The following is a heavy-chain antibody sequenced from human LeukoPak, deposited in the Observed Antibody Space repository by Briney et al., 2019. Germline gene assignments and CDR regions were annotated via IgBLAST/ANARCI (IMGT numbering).Heavy chain of an antibody. CDR2: IYYSGST. CDR3: ARAGAVADDAFDI. Sequence: SETLSLTCAVSGGSISSSNWWSWVRQPPGKGLEWIGYIYYSGSTYYNPSLKSRVTISVDTSKNQFSLKLSSVTAADTAVYYCARAGAVADDAFDIWGQGTMVTVSS. D-gene: IGHD6-19*01. CDR1: GGSISSSNW. J-gene: IGHJ3*02. V-gene: IGHV4-4*02.